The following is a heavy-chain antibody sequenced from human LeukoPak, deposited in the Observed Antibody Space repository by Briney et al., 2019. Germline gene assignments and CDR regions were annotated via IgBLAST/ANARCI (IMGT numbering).Heavy chain of an antibody. Sequence: PGGSLRLSCAGSGFTFSSYAMSWVRQAPGKGLEWVSAISGSGGRTCYADSVKGRFTISRDNSKNTVYVQMNSLRAEDTAVYFCVVVSYCGGDCYDYWGQGTLVTVSS. CDR2: ISGSGGRT. V-gene: IGHV3-23*01. J-gene: IGHJ4*02. CDR3: VVVSYCGGDCYDY. CDR1: GFTFSSYA. D-gene: IGHD2-21*01.